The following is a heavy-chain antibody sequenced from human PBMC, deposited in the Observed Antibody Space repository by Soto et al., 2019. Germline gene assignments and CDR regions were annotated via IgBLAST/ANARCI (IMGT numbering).Heavy chain of an antibody. J-gene: IGHJ4*02. CDR1: GFSLSTSGVG. D-gene: IGHD6-6*01. CDR3: AHLVEQLVNDY. CDR2: IYWDDDK. V-gene: IGHV2-5*02. Sequence: QITLKESGPTLVKPTQTLTLTCTFSGFSLSTSGVGVGWIRQPPGKALEWLALIYWDDDKRYSPSLKSRLTIPKDTSKNQVVLTMTNMDPVDTATYYGAHLVEQLVNDYWGQGTLVTVSS.